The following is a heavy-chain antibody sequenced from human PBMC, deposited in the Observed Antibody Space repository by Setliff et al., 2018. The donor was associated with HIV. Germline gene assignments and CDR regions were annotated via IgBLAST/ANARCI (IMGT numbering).Heavy chain of an antibody. CDR1: GGSFSGYY. CDR3: AAFLVSPVTTQDY. J-gene: IGHJ4*02. Sequence: SETLSLTCAVYGGSFSGYYWSWIRQPPGKGLEWIGELSPSGTTRPNPSLQSRVIISLDTSKNQFSLKLTSVTAAGTAMYYCAAFLVSPVTTQDYWGQGTPVTVSS. V-gene: IGHV4-34*01. D-gene: IGHD4-17*01. CDR2: LSPSGTT.